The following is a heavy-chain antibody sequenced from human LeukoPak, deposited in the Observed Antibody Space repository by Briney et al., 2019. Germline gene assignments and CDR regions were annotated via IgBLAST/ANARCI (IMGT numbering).Heavy chain of an antibody. CDR1: GYALTELS. CDR3: ATAVSTVAGPFAY. V-gene: IGHV1-24*01. CDR2: FDPEDGET. J-gene: IGHJ4*02. Sequence: GASVKVSCKVSGYALTELSMHWVRQAPGKGLEWMGGFDPEDGETIYAQKFQGRVTMTEDTSTDTAYMELSSLRSEDTAVYYCATAVSTVAGPFAYWGQSTLVTVSS. D-gene: IGHD6-19*01.